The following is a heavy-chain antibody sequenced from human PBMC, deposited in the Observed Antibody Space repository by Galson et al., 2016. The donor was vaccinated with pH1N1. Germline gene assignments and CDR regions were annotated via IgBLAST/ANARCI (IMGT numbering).Heavy chain of an antibody. CDR1: GFTLDTYW. D-gene: IGHD3-16*01. V-gene: IGHV3-7*01. Sequence: SLRLSCAASGFTLDTYWMLWVRQAPGKGLEWVANIKPDGSQKYYVDSVKGRFTISRDNARNSVYLHMNSLRAGDTAVYYCARALFKYDAHWGQGTLVAVSS. CDR3: ARALFKYDAH. CDR2: IKPDGSQK. J-gene: IGHJ4*02.